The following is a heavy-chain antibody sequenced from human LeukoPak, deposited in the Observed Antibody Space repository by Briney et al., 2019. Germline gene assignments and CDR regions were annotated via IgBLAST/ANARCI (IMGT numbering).Heavy chain of an antibody. J-gene: IGHJ5*02. D-gene: IGHD4-17*01. CDR2: INPSGGST. Sequence: ASVKVSCKATGYTFTSHYIHWLRQPPGQGLEWMGIINPSGGSTSYAQKFQGRVTITKAMSTTTVYMELSSLRSEDTAVYSCASERLRRDWFDPWGQGTLVTVSS. CDR1: GYTFTSHY. CDR3: ASERLRRDWFDP. V-gene: IGHV1-46*01.